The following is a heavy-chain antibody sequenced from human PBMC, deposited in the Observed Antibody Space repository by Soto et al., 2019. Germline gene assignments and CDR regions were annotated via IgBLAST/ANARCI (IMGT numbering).Heavy chain of an antibody. CDR2: IKESGFA. CDR3: ARGKSSGPLYYFDT. V-gene: IGHV4-34*01. Sequence: SETLSLTCGVYNGSFSDYFWNWIRQPPGKGLEWIGEIKESGFATYNPSLKRRVTMSVDTANNQFSLKVTSVTAADTAVYYCARGKSSGPLYYFDTWGQGTLVTVSS. D-gene: IGHD6-19*01. CDR1: NGSFSDYF. J-gene: IGHJ4*02.